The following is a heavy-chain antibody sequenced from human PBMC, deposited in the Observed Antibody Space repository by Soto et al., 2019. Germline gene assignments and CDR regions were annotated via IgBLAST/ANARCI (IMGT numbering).Heavy chain of an antibody. V-gene: IGHV3-30-3*01. CDR3: ASLGTIFGVVIIGGDYYGMDV. Sequence: GGSLRLSCAASGFTFSSYAMHWVRQAPGKGLEWVAVISYDGSNKYYADSVKGRFTISRDNSKNTLYLQMNSLRAEDTDVYYCASLGTIFGVVIIGGDYYGMDVWGQGTTVTVSS. CDR1: GFTFSSYA. J-gene: IGHJ6*02. CDR2: ISYDGSNK. D-gene: IGHD3-3*01.